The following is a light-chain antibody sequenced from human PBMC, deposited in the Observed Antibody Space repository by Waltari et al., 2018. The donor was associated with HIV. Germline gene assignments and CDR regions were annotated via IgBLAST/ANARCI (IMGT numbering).Light chain of an antibody. CDR1: SSNIGNNN. Sequence: QSVLTQPPSVSAAPGQKVTISCSGTSSNIGNNNVYWYQQHPGTAPKLLIYDNNKRPSGIPDRFSGSKSGTSATLGITGLQTGDEADYYCGTWDSSLSAGHWVFGGGTKLTVL. J-gene: IGLJ3*02. CDR2: DNN. CDR3: GTWDSSLSAGHWV. V-gene: IGLV1-51*01.